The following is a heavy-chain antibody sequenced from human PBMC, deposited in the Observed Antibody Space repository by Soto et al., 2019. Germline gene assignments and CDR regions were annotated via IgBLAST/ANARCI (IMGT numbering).Heavy chain of an antibody. J-gene: IGHJ4*02. CDR1: GFTVSSNY. D-gene: IGHD5-18*01. V-gene: IGHV3-53*01. Sequence: GGSLRLSCAASGFTVSSNYMSWVRQAPGKGLEWVSVIYSGGRTYYADSVKGRFTISRDNSKNTLYLQMNSLRAEDTAVYYCAKDRGYSYGWDYFDYWGQGTLVTVSS. CDR2: IYSGGRT. CDR3: AKDRGYSYGWDYFDY.